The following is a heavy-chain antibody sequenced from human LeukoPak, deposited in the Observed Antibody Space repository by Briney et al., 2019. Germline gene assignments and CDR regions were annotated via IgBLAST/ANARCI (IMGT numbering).Heavy chain of an antibody. J-gene: IGHJ4*02. Sequence: GGSLRLSCDVSGFTFNTYSMNWAREAPGKGLEWVSSIDSSGGYMFYADSVKGRFIISRDNAKDSLYLQMNSLRVEDTAVYYCLRGDRRDYWGQGTLVTVSS. CDR1: GFTFNTYS. CDR3: LRGDRRDY. CDR2: IDSSGGYM. V-gene: IGHV3-21*06.